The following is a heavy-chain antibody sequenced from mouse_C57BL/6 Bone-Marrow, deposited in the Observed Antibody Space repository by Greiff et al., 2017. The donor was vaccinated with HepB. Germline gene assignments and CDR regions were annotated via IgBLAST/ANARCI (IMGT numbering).Heavy chain of an antibody. Sequence: DVKLVESGGGLVKPGGSLKLSCAASGFTFSSYTMSWVRQTPEKRLEWVATISGGGGNTYYPDSVKGRFTISRDNAKNTLYLQMSSLRSEDTALYYCARDGYYPYYFDYWGQGTTLTGSS. D-gene: IGHD2-3*01. CDR3: ARDGYYPYYFDY. CDR2: ISGGGGNT. J-gene: IGHJ2*01. CDR1: GFTFSSYT. V-gene: IGHV5-9*01.